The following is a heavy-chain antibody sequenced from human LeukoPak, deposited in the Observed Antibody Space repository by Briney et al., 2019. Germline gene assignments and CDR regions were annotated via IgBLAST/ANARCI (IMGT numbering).Heavy chain of an antibody. CDR2: ISGSGGST. V-gene: IGHV3-23*01. D-gene: IGHD4-11*01. J-gene: IGHJ5*02. Sequence: GGSLRLSCAASGFTFSSYAMSWVRQAPGKGLEWVSAISGSGGSTYYADSVKGRFTISRDSSKNTLYLQMNSLRAEDTAVYYCAKVTTPLSYSPWGQGTLVTVSS. CDR1: GFTFSSYA. CDR3: AKVTTPLSYSP.